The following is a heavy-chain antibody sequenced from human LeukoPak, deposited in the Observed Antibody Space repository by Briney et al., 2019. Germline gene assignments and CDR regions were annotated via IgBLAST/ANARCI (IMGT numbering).Heavy chain of an antibody. D-gene: IGHD1-26*01. CDR3: ARGLRGSYSLFDY. V-gene: IGHV1-46*01. J-gene: IGHJ4*02. Sequence: GASVKVSCKASGYTFTGYYMHWVRQAPGQGLEWMGIINPSGGSTSYAQKFQGRVTMTRNTSISTAYMELSSLRSEDTAVYYCARGLRGSYSLFDYWGQGTLVTVSS. CDR1: GYTFTGYY. CDR2: INPSGGST.